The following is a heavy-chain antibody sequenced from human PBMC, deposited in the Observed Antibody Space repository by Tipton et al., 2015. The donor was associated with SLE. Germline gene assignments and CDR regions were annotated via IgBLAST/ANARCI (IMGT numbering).Heavy chain of an antibody. D-gene: IGHD2-15*01. J-gene: IGHJ4*02. Sequence: TLSLTCTVSGGSISNGGYYWSWIRQHPGKGLEWIGNIFDSGYSYYNPSLKSRVTISLDRSKNQFSLRLISVTAADTAVYYCARSVLAYRSGAFDFWGQGTLVTVSS. V-gene: IGHV4-31*03. CDR2: IFDSGYS. CDR3: ARSVLAYRSGAFDF. CDR1: GGSISNGGYY.